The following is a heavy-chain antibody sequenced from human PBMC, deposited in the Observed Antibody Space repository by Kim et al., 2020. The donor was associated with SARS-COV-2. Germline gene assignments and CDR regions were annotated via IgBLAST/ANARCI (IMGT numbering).Heavy chain of an antibody. V-gene: IGHV4-39*01. J-gene: IGHJ5*02. Sequence: PSLKSRVTVSIDTSKNQFSLKLSSMTAADTAVYYCARQGGYTYGFRWFDPWGQGTLVTVSS. D-gene: IGHD5-18*01. CDR3: ARQGGYTYGFRWFDP.